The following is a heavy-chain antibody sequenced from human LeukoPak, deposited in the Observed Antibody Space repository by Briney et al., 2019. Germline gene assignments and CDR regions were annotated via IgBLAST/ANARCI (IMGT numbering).Heavy chain of an antibody. V-gene: IGHV1-2*02. Sequence: ASVKVSCKASGGTFSSYAISWVRQAPGQGLEWMAWINHNSGGTNCAQKFQGRVTMTSDASTSTAYMELVSLTSDDTAVYYCARDPLRSSWSTYNNAMDVWGQGTSVTVS. CDR1: GGTFSSYA. J-gene: IGHJ6*02. CDR3: ARDPLRSSWSTYNNAMDV. CDR2: INHNSGGT. D-gene: IGHD6-13*01.